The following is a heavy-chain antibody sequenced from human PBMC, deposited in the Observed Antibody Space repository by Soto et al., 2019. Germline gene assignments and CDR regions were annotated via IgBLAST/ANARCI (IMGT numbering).Heavy chain of an antibody. CDR2: IIPTFGTA. D-gene: IGHD2-15*01. CDR1: GGTFSSYA. CDR3: ARSHIGVYCSGGSCYNWFDP. J-gene: IGHJ5*02. V-gene: IGHV1-69*13. Sequence: SVKVSCKASGGTFSSYAISWVRQAPGQGLEWMGGIIPTFGTANYAQKFQGRVTITADESTSTAYMELSSLRSEDTAVYYCARSHIGVYCSGGSCYNWFDPWGQGTLVTVSS.